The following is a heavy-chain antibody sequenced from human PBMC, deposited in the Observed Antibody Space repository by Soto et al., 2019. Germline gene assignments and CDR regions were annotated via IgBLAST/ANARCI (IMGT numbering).Heavy chain of an antibody. CDR3: AREVSHGYVLRGMDV. V-gene: IGHV3-74*01. J-gene: IGHJ6*02. CDR2: INSDGSSI. CDR1: KFTITSYW. D-gene: IGHD5-18*01. Sequence: EVQLVESGGGLVQPGGSVRLSCAASKFTITSYWMHWVRQAPGKGLVWVSRINSDGSSISYADAVKGRFTISRDNAKNTLYLQMNSLGVEDTAVYYCAREVSHGYVLRGMDVWGQGTTVTVFS.